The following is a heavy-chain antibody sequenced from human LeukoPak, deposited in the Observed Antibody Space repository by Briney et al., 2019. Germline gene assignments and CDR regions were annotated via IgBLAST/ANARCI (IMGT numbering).Heavy chain of an antibody. Sequence: SETLSLTCTVSGGSISSYYWSWIRQPPGKGLEWIGYIYYSGSTNYNPSLKSRVTISVDTSKNQFSLKLSSVTAADTAVYYYAREGSYGIAHWGQGTLVTVSS. CDR1: GGSISSYY. CDR3: AREGSYGIAH. J-gene: IGHJ4*02. V-gene: IGHV4-59*01. D-gene: IGHD5-18*01. CDR2: IYYSGST.